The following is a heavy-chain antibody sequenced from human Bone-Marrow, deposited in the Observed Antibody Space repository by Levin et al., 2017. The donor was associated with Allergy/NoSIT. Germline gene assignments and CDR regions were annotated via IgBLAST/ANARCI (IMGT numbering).Heavy chain of an antibody. CDR1: GFTFSSYG. CDR3: ARDHAEPRRYIIAPGGY. Sequence: GGSLRLSCAASGFTFSSYGMHWVRQAPGKGLEWVAVIWYDGSNKYYADSVKGRFTISRDNSKNTLYLQMTSLRAEDPAVYYCARDHAEPRRYIIAPGGYWGQGTLVTVSS. CDR2: IWYDGSNK. J-gene: IGHJ4*02. V-gene: IGHV3-33*01. D-gene: IGHD1-14*01.